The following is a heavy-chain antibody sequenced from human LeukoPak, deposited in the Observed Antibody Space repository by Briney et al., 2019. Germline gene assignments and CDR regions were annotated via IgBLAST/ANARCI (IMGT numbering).Heavy chain of an antibody. V-gene: IGHV4-59*08. CDR2: IYYSGST. J-gene: IGHJ4*02. Sequence: LEPLCLTCTDSGGSMGAYHWCWVRQTLGKELTWTGYIYYSGSTDYIPSLNSRVTISLDTTKNQCSLRLSSVTAADAAIYYCARAVSDRFDYWGQGTLVTVSS. CDR1: GGSMGAYH. D-gene: IGHD6-19*01. CDR3: ARAVSDRFDY.